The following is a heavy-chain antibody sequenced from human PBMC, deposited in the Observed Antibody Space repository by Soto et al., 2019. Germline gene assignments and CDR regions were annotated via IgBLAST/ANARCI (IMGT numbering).Heavy chain of an antibody. D-gene: IGHD3-10*01. V-gene: IGHV4-31*03. Sequence: PSETLSLTCTVSGGSISSGGYYWSWIRQHPGNGLEWIGYIYDSGSINYNPSLKSRITVSVDTSKNQVSLKLSSVTAADTAVYYCARHYASGTYPLEYWGQGTLVTV. CDR2: IYDSGSI. CDR3: ARHYASGTYPLEY. CDR1: GGSISSGGYY. J-gene: IGHJ4*02.